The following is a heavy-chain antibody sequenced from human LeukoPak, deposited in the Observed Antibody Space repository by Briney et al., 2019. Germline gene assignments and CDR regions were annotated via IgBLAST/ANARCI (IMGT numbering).Heavy chain of an antibody. Sequence: PSETLSLTCSVSGGSLSRYYWSWIRRPPGKGLEWIGFIYYSGGPKYNPSLESRVTISVDTSNNQFSLNLTSVTAADTAVYYCGRRLEEQLAVGAFDIWGQGTMVTVSS. CDR1: GGSLSRYY. CDR3: GRRLEEQLAVGAFDI. V-gene: IGHV4-59*01. D-gene: IGHD1-26*01. CDR2: IYYSGGP. J-gene: IGHJ3*02.